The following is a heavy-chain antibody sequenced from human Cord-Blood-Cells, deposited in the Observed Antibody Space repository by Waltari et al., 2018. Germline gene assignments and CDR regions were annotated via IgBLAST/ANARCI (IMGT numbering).Heavy chain of an antibody. V-gene: IGHV3-33*01. J-gene: IGHJ3*02. D-gene: IGHD6-13*01. Sequence: QVQLVESGGGVVQPGRSLRLSCAASGFTFSSYGMPWVRQAPGKGLEWVAVIWYDGSNKYYADSVKGRFTISRDNSKNTLYLQMNSLRAEDTAVYYCARSVGIAAAGDAFDIWGQGTMVTVSS. CDR3: ARSVGIAAAGDAFDI. CDR1: GFTFSSYG. CDR2: IWYDGSNK.